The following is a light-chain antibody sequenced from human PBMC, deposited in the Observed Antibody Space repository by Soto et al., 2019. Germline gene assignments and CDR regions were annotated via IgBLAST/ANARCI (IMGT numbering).Light chain of an antibody. V-gene: IGLV2-14*01. J-gene: IGLJ1*01. Sequence: QSALTQPASVSGSPGQSITISCTGTSSDVGGYNFVSWYQQRPGKAPKFMIFEVTNRPSGISDRFSGSKSGNTASLTISGLQAEDEADYYCCSYTSSTTYVFGTGNKVTVL. CDR2: EVT. CDR3: CSYTSSTTYV. CDR1: SSDVGGYNF.